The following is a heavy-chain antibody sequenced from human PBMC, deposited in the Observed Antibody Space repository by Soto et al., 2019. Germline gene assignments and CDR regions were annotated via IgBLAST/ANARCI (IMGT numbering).Heavy chain of an antibody. D-gene: IGHD3-10*01. CDR2: IHDSGTT. J-gene: IGHJ5*02. Sequence: SETLSLTCTVSGGSISNYHWSWIRQPPGKGLEWIGLIHDSGTTNYNPSLKSRVTFSVDTSKNQFSLQLNSVIAADTAVYYCARGGASSKWLDPWGQGTLVTVSS. CDR3: ARGGASSKWLDP. V-gene: IGHV4-59*01. CDR1: GGSISNYH.